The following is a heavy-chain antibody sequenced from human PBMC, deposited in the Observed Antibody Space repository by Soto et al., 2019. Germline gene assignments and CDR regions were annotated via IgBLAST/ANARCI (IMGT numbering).Heavy chain of an antibody. J-gene: IGHJ4*02. CDR1: GGSISSYY. V-gene: IGHV4-59*08. Sequence: SETLSLTCTVSGGSISSYYWSWIRQPPGKGLEWIGYIYYSGSTNYNPSLKSRVTISVDTSKNQFSLKLSSVTAADTAVYYCARLDFWSGYYAIDYWGQGTLVTVSS. CDR3: ARLDFWSGYYAIDY. D-gene: IGHD3-3*01. CDR2: IYYSGST.